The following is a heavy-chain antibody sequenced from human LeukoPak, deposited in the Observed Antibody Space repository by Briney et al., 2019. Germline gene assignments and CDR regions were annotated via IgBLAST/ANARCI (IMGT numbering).Heavy chain of an antibody. CDR2: ISSSSSYI. J-gene: IGHJ3*02. CDR3: AREVTSERGDDAFDI. D-gene: IGHD1-1*01. Sequence: TGGSLRLSCAASGFTFSSYSMNWVRQAPGKGLEWVSSISSSSSYIYYADSVKGRFTISRDNSKNTLYLQMNSLRAEDTAVYYCAREVTSERGDDAFDIWGQGTMVTVSS. V-gene: IGHV3-21*04. CDR1: GFTFSSYS.